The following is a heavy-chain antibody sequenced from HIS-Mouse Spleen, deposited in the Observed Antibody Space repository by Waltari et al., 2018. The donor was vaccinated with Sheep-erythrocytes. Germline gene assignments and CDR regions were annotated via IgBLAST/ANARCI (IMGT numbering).Heavy chain of an antibody. V-gene: IGHV1-69*04. J-gene: IGHJ4*02. CDR1: GGTFSSYA. CDR3: AQTGATTPHFDY. CDR2: IIPVLRIA. Sequence: QVQLVQSGAEVKKPGSSVKVSCKASGGTFSSYAISWVRQAPGQGLEWMGRIIPVLRIANYAQQFQVRVTITADKSTSTAYMELSSLRSEDTAVHYCAQTGATTPHFDYWGQGTLVTVSS. D-gene: IGHD1-26*01.